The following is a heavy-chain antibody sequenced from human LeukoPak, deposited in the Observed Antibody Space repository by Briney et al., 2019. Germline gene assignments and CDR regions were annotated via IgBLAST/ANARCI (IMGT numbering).Heavy chain of an antibody. CDR1: GDSVSSNSAA. CDR2: TYYRSKWYN. CDR3: ARANGYSSGWDPGYNWFDP. Sequence: SQTLSLTCAISGDSVSSNSAAWNWIRQSPSRGLEWLGRTYYRSKWYNDYAVSVKSRITINPDTSKNQFSLQLNSVTPEDTAVYYCARANGYSSGWDPGYNWFDPWGQGTLVTVSS. J-gene: IGHJ5*02. D-gene: IGHD6-19*01. V-gene: IGHV6-1*01.